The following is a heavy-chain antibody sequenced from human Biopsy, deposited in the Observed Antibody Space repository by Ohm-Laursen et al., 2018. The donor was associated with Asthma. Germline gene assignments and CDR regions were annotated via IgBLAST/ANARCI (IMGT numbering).Heavy chain of an antibody. Sequence: SLRLSCAASGFAVSRDYMFWVPQAPGKGPEWVSVIYSGGTSHTADSVRGRFTISRDYSKNTLYLQMHSLRAEDTAVYYCARGDSSNWSHYYFDYWGQGTLVTVSS. CDR2: IYSGGTS. D-gene: IGHD3-22*01. CDR1: GFAVSRDY. CDR3: ARGDSSNWSHYYFDY. V-gene: IGHV3-53*01. J-gene: IGHJ4*02.